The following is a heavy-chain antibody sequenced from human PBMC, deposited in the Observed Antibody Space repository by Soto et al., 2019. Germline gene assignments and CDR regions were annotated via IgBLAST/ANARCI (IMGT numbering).Heavy chain of an antibody. CDR2: IYWDDDK. V-gene: IGHV2-5*02. J-gene: IGHJ4*02. CDR1: GFSLSTSGVG. CDR3: AHIPLTYSSGWYYFDY. D-gene: IGHD6-19*01. Sequence: ESGPTLVKPTQTLTLTCTFSGFSLSTSGVGVGWIRQPPGKALEWLALIYWDDDKRYSPSLKSRLTITKDTSKNQVVLTMTNMDPVDTATYYCAHIPLTYSSGWYYFDYWGQGTLVTVSS.